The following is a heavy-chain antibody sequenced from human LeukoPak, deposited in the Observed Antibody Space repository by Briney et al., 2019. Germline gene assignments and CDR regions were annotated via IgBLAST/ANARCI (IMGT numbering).Heavy chain of an antibody. J-gene: IGHJ4*02. V-gene: IGHV3-23*01. D-gene: IGHD6-19*01. CDR1: GFTFSNYA. CDR3: AKYSGIAVPANYLDY. Sequence: GGSLRLSCAASGFTFSNYAMSWARQAPGKGLEWVSAISGSGGGTYYADSVKGRFTVSRDNSKNTLYLQMNSLRVEDTAIYYCAKYSGIAVPANYLDYWGQGTHVTVSS. CDR2: ISGSGGGT.